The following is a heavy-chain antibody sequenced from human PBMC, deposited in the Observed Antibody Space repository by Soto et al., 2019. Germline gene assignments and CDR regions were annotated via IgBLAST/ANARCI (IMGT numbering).Heavy chain of an antibody. CDR1: GYMFTTYG. CDR2: ISAYNGNK. Sequence: QVQLVQSGGEVKKPGASVEVSCRTSGYMFTTYGMSWVRQAPGQGLEWMAWISAYNGNKKYAQKFQGRVTMTTDTSTSTVSMELSNLTSADTGTYFCARTGGGMAARPLEYWGQGTLVTVSS. D-gene: IGHD6-6*01. CDR3: ARTGGGMAARPLEY. J-gene: IGHJ4*02. V-gene: IGHV1-18*04.